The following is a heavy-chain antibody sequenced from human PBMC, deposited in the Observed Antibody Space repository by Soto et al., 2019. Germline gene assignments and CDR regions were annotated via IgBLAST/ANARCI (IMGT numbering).Heavy chain of an antibody. J-gene: IGHJ3*02. D-gene: IGHD4-4*01. Sequence: PSETLSLTCTVSGTSISSYYWSWIRQPPGKGLEWIGYIYYIGSTNYNPSLKSRVTISVDTPKNQFSLKLSSVTAADTAVYYCAGERPSYYSGPPLDAFDIWGQGTMVT. CDR2: IYYIGST. CDR1: GTSISSYY. CDR3: AGERPSYYSGPPLDAFDI. V-gene: IGHV4-59*01.